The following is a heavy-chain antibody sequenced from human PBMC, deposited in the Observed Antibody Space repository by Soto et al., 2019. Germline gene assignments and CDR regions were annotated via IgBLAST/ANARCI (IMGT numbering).Heavy chain of an antibody. Sequence: GASVKVSCKASGYTFTSYAMHWVRQAPGQRLEWMGWINAGNGNTKYSQKFQGRVTITRDTSASTAYMELSSLRSEDTAVYYCARDKEDIGAAGYGLYYYYYGMDVWGQGTTVTVSS. CDR2: INAGNGNT. V-gene: IGHV1-3*01. D-gene: IGHD6-13*01. CDR3: ARDKEDIGAAGYGLYYYYYGMDV. J-gene: IGHJ6*02. CDR1: GYTFTSYA.